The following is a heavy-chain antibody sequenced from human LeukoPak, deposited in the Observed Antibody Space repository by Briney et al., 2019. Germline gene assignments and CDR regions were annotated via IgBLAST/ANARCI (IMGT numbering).Heavy chain of an antibody. CDR1: GGSISSYY. CDR2: IYYSGST. CDR3: ASSIAYCGGDCYSGAFDI. V-gene: IGHV4-59*01. D-gene: IGHD2-21*02. J-gene: IGHJ3*02. Sequence: SETLSLTCTVSGGSISSYYWSWIRQPPGKGLEWIGYIYYSGSTNYNPSLKSRVTISVDMSKNQFSLKLSSVTAADTAVYYCASSIAYCGGDCYSGAFDIWGQGTMVTVSS.